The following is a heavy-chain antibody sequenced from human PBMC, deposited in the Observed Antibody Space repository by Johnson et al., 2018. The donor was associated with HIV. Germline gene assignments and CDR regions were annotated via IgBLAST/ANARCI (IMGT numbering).Heavy chain of an antibody. V-gene: IGHV3-30*18. D-gene: IGHD3-9*01. CDR1: GFTFSNYA. CDR3: AKTPSTGVDAFDI. CDR2: ISFDGSNK. Sequence: QVQLVESGGGVVQPGGSLRLSCAASGFTFSNYAMSWVRQAPGKGLEWVAVISFDGSNKYYADSVKGRFSISRDNSKNTLYLQMNSLRAEDPAVYYCAKTPSTGVDAFDIWGQGTMVTVSS. J-gene: IGHJ3*02.